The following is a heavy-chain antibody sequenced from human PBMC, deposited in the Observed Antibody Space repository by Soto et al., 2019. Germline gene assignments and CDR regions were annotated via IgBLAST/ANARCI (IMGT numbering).Heavy chain of an antibody. CDR3: AKAEGSYSSAPADY. CDR2: ISGSGGST. D-gene: IGHD6-19*01. J-gene: IGHJ4*02. Sequence: GGSLRLSCAASGFTFSSYAMSWVRQALGKGLEWVSAISGSGGSTYYADSVKGRFTISRDNSKNTLYLQMNSLRAEDTAVYYCAKAEGSYSSAPADYWGQGTLVTVSS. CDR1: GFTFSSYA. V-gene: IGHV3-23*01.